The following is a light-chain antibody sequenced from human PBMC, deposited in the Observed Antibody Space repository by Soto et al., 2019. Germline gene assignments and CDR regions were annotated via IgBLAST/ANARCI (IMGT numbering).Light chain of an antibody. CDR1: QSVSSN. V-gene: IGKV3-11*01. J-gene: IGKJ4*01. CDR2: DAS. Sequence: VLTQPPGTLSLSPGARATLSCRASQSVSSNLAWYQQKTGPAPRLLIYDASNRATGIPARFSGSGSGTDFTLTISSLEPEDFAVYYCQQRSNWFLTFGGGTKV. CDR3: QQRSNWFLT.